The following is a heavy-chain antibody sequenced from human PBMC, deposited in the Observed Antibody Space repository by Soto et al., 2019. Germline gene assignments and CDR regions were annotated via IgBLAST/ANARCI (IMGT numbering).Heavy chain of an antibody. J-gene: IGHJ5*02. CDR1: SGSISSADYY. CDR2: IYNTGSA. CDR3: ASGGSSTWFDP. D-gene: IGHD1-26*01. Sequence: VQLQESGPGLVKPSQTLSLTCTVSSGSISSADYYWSWIRQPPGKGREWIGYIYNTGSAYYNPSXKXXVTMSVDTTKNQSSLKVTSVTAADTAVYYCASGGSSTWFDPWGQGTLVTVSS. V-gene: IGHV4-30-4*01.